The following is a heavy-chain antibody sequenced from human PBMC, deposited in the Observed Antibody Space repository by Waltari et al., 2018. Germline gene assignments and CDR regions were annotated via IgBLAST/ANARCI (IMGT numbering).Heavy chain of an antibody. CDR2: IYSGGST. CDR1: GFTFSSYA. D-gene: IGHD5-18*01. Sequence: EVQLLESGGGLVQPGGSLRLSCAASGFTFSSYAMSWVRQAPGKGLEWVSVIYSGGSTYYADSVKGRFTISRDNSKNTLYLQMNSLRAEDTAVYYCAKDGYSSTLYYYYYYYMDVWGKGTTVTVSS. CDR3: AKDGYSSTLYYYYYYYMDV. J-gene: IGHJ6*03. V-gene: IGHV3-23*03.